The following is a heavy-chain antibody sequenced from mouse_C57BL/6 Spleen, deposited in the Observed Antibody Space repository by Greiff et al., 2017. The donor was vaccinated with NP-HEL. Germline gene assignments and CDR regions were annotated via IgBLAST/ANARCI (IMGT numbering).Heavy chain of an antibody. CDR2: INPNNGGT. V-gene: IGHV1-26*01. J-gene: IGHJ3*01. CDR3: ARPGQLRLLLAY. D-gene: IGHD3-2*02. CDR1: GYTFTDYY. Sequence: EVMLQQSGPELVKPGASVKISCKASGYTFTDYYMNWVKQSHGKSLEWIGDINPNNGGTSYNQKFKGKATLTVDKSSSTAYMELRSLTSENSAVYYCARPGQLRLLLAYWGQGTLVTVSA.